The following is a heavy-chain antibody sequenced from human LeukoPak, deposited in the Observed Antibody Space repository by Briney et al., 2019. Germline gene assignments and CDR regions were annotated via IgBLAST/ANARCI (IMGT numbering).Heavy chain of an antibody. Sequence: PGGSLRLSCAASGFTFSSYAMSWVRQAPGKGLEWVSAISGSGGSTYYADSVKGRFTISRDNSKKTLYLQMNSLRAEDTAVYYCARDTYGSGSYYMDCWGQGTLVTVSS. CDR2: ISGSGGST. D-gene: IGHD3-10*01. V-gene: IGHV3-23*01. J-gene: IGHJ4*02. CDR1: GFTFSSYA. CDR3: ARDTYGSGSYYMDC.